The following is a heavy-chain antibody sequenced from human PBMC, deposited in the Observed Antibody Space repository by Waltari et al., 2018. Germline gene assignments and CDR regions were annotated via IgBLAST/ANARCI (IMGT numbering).Heavy chain of an antibody. CDR2: INEDGSGK. Sequence: EVQVVESGGGLVQPGGSLRLSCAASGFSLSTFWMSWVRQAPGKAPEYVANINEDGSGKYCVDSVKGRFSISRDNAKNSVFLEMNSLRAEDTAMYYCVRGVDSWGQGTLVTVSS. CDR1: GFSLSTFW. CDR3: VRGVDS. J-gene: IGHJ4*02. V-gene: IGHV3-7*01.